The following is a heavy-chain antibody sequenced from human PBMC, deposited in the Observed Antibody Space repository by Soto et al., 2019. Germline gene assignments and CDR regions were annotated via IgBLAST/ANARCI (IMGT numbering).Heavy chain of an antibody. CDR3: ARHGFRSFDWLKYTPDRDY. CDR2: IYYSGST. J-gene: IGHJ4*02. CDR1: GGSISSSSYY. Sequence: SETLSLTCTVSGGSISSSSYYWGWIRQPPGKGLEWIGSIYYSGSTYYNPSLKSRGTISVDTSKSQFSLKLSSVTAADTPVYYCARHGFRSFDWLKYTPDRDYWGQGTLVTVSS. V-gene: IGHV4-39*01. D-gene: IGHD3-9*01.